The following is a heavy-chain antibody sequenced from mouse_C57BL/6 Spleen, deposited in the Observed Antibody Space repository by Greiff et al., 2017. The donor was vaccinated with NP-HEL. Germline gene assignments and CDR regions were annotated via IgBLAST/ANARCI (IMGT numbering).Heavy chain of an antibody. D-gene: IGHD4-1*01. CDR1: GYTFTNYW. CDR2: IYPGGGYT. Sequence: VKLQESGAELVRPGTSVKMSCKASGYTFTNYWIGWAKQRPGHGLEWIGDIYPGGGYTNYNEKFKGKATLTADKSSSTAYMQFSSLTSEDSAIYYCARRLTGTFYAMDYWGQGTSVTVSS. CDR3: ARRLTGTFYAMDY. J-gene: IGHJ4*01. V-gene: IGHV1-63*01.